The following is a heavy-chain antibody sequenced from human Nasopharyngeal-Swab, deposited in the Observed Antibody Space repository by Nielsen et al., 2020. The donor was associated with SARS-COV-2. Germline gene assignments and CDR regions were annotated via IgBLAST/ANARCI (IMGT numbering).Heavy chain of an antibody. J-gene: IGHJ6*02. V-gene: IGHV3-9*01. Sequence: SLRLSCAASGLTFDDYAMHWVRQAPGKGLEWVSGISWNSGSIGYADSVKGRFTISRDNAKNSLYLQMNSLRAEDTALYYCAKDTFHYYGDYYGMDVWGQGTTVTVSS. D-gene: IGHD3-10*01. CDR2: ISWNSGSI. CDR1: GLTFDDYA. CDR3: AKDTFHYYGDYYGMDV.